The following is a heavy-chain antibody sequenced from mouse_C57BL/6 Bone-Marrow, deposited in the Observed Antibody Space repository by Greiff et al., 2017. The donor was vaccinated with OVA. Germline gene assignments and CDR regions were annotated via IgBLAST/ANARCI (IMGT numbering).Heavy chain of an antibody. CDR1: GYAFSSSW. J-gene: IGHJ2*01. CDR3: ARHEDGYYASYFDY. D-gene: IGHD2-3*01. Sequence: VQLQQSGPELVKPGASVKISCKASGYAFSSSWMNWVKQRPGKGLEWIGRIYPGDGDTNYNGKFKGKATLTADKSSSTAYMQLSSLTSEDSAVYCCARHEDGYYASYFDYWGQGTTLTVSS. CDR2: IYPGDGDT. V-gene: IGHV1-82*01.